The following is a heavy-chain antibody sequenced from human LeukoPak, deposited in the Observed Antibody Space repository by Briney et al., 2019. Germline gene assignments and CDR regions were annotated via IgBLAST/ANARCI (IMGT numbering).Heavy chain of an antibody. CDR1: GXTFSSYW. CDR2: INSDGSST. J-gene: IGHJ4*02. Sequence: PGGSLRLSCAASGXTFSSYWMHWVRQAPGKGLVWVSRINSDGSSTSYADSVKGRFTISRDDSKNTLYLQMNSLRAEDTAIYYCAKSSAGRYDYWGQGTLVTVST. D-gene: IGHD2-15*01. CDR3: AKSSAGRYDY. V-gene: IGHV3-74*01.